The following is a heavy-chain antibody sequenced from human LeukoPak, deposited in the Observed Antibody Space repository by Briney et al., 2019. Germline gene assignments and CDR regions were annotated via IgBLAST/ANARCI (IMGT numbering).Heavy chain of an antibody. Sequence: SETLFLTCTVSGGSISTYYWSWIRQPPGKGLEWIGYIHDSGTTSYNPSLKSRVTISVDMSENQLSLRLTSVSAADTAIYYCARGGREGYNSFAYWGQGTLVTVSS. CDR2: IHDSGTT. CDR3: ARGGREGYNSFAY. J-gene: IGHJ4*02. CDR1: GGSISTYY. V-gene: IGHV4-59*01. D-gene: IGHD5-24*01.